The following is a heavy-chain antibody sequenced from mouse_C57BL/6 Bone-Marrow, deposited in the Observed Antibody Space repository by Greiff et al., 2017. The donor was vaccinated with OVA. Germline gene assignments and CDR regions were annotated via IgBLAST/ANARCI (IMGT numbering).Heavy chain of an antibody. CDR1: GYTFTSYG. CDR3: ARGAGYRGSYAMDY. J-gene: IGHJ4*01. Sequence: PQSGAELARPGASVKLSCKASGYTFTSYGISWVKQRTGQGLEWIGEIYPRSGNTYYNEKFKGKATLTADKSSSTAYMELRSLTSEDSAVYFCARGAGYRGSYAMDYWGQGTSVTVSS. CDR2: IYPRSGNT. V-gene: IGHV1-81*01. D-gene: IGHD2-14*01.